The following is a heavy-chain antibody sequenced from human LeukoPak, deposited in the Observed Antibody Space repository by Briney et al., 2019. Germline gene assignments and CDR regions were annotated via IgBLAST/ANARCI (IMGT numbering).Heavy chain of an antibody. D-gene: IGHD5-18*01. V-gene: IGHV1-2*02. CDR2: INPNSGGT. CDR3: ARGLTVDTGWAENFDH. J-gene: IGHJ4*02. CDR1: GYTLTGYY. Sequence: ASVTVSCKTSGYTLTGYYIHWVRQAPGQGLEWMGWINPNSGGTNYAQRFQGRVTMTRDTSITTAYMELSRLRSDDTAVYYCARGLTVDTGWAENFDHWGQGTLVTVSS.